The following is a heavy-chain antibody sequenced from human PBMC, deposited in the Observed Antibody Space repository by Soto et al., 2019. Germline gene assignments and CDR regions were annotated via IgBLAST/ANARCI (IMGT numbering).Heavy chain of an antibody. CDR1: GGSISSGGTGSY. D-gene: IGHD1-1*01. J-gene: IGHJ4*02. V-gene: IGHV4-31*03. CDR2: IYYTGNT. CDR3: ASGHDAYKVRY. Sequence: QVQLQESGPGLVKPSQTLSLTCTVSGGSISSGGTGSYWTWIRQLPGKGLEWIGYIYYTGNTYYNPSLKSRPTISIDTSENQFSVKLTSVTDADTAVYFCASGHDAYKVRYWGQGTLVTVSS.